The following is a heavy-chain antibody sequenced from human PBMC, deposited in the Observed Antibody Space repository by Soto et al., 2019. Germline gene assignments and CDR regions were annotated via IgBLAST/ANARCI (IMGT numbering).Heavy chain of an antibody. V-gene: IGHV4-34*01. Sequence: SETLSLTCAVYGGSFSGYYWSWIRQPPGKGLEWIGEINHSGSTNYNPSLKSRVTISVDTSKNQFSLKLSSVTAADTAVYYCARDTNKRTTFGVVNYYYYGMDVWGQGTTVTVSS. CDR1: GGSFSGYY. J-gene: IGHJ6*02. CDR3: ARDTNKRTTFGVVNYYYYGMDV. CDR2: INHSGST. D-gene: IGHD3-3*01.